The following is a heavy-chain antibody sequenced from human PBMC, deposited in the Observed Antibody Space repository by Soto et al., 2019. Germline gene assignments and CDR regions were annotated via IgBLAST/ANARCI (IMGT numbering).Heavy chain of an antibody. CDR3: ASDIGGSTMTTFFHY. Sequence: EVQLVESGGGLVQPGRSLRLSCVASGFTVDDYAMHWVRQAPGKGLEWVSGISWNSGRIDYADSVKGRFTISRDNAKNSLSLQMNSLRAEDTALYYCASDIGGSTMTTFFHYWGQGTLVTVSS. D-gene: IGHD3-16*01. V-gene: IGHV3-9*01. CDR2: ISWNSGRI. J-gene: IGHJ4*02. CDR1: GFTVDDYA.